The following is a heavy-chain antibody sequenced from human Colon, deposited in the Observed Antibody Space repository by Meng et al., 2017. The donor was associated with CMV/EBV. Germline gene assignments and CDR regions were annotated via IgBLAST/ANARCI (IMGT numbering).Heavy chain of an antibody. V-gene: IGHV3-48*04. J-gene: IGHJ4*02. CDR3: AKRTGTTIDY. CDR2: ISSSTYTT. D-gene: IGHD1/OR15-1a*01. CDR1: GFTFSHYS. Sequence: GESLKISCSASGFTFSHYSMNWVRQAPGKGLEWISYISSSTYTTYYVDSVKGRFTISRDNAKNTIYLQMNSLRPEDTAVYFCAKRTGTTIDYWGQGTQVTVSS.